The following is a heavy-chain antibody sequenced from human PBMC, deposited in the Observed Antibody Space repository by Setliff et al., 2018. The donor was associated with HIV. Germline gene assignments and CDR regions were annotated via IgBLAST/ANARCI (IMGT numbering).Heavy chain of an antibody. V-gene: IGHV4-39*01. CDR1: GGSISITSYY. Sequence: SETLSLTCTISGGSISITSYYWGWIRQPPGEGLEWIGSIHYSGNTYYNPSLKSRVTISEDTSKNRFSLKLTSVTAAETAVYYCATLHSSGWPYYSDYWGQGILVTVSS. J-gene: IGHJ4*02. D-gene: IGHD6-19*01. CDR3: ATLHSSGWPYYSDY. CDR2: IHYSGNT.